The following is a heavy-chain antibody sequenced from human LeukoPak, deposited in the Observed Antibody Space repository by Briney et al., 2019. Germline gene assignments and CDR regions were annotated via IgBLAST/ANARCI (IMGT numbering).Heavy chain of an antibody. CDR1: GFTFSSYS. CDR3: ARGAATDAFDI. Sequence: KTGGSLRLSCAASGFTFSSYSMTWVRQAPGKGLEWVSSISSSSSYIYYADSVKGRFTISRDNAKNSLYLQMNSLRAEDTAVYYCARGAATDAFDIWGQGTMVTVSS. J-gene: IGHJ3*02. CDR2: ISSSSSYI. D-gene: IGHD2-15*01. V-gene: IGHV3-21*01.